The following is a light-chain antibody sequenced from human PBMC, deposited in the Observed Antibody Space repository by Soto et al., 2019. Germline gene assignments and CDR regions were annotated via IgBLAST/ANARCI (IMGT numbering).Light chain of an antibody. V-gene: IGLV1-47*02. CDR2: SNN. Sequence: QSVLTQPPSASGTPGQRVTISCSGSSSNIGSNYVYWYQQLPGTAPKLLIYSNNQWPSGVPDRFSGSKSGTSASLAISGLRSEDEADYYCAAWDASLRGYVFGTGTKVTVL. CDR1: SSNIGSNY. CDR3: AAWDASLRGYV. J-gene: IGLJ1*01.